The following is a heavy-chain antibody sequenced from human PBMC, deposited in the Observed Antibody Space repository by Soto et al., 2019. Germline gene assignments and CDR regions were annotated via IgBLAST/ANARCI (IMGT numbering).Heavy chain of an antibody. J-gene: IGHJ3*02. V-gene: IGHV1-69*01. CDR1: GGTFSSYA. CDR3: ARDDHYYDSSGYLDDAFDI. CDR2: IIPIFGTA. D-gene: IGHD3-22*01. Sequence: QVQLVQSGAEVTKPGSSVKVSYKASGGTFSSYAISWVRPAPGQGLEWLGGIIPIFGTANYAQKFQGRVTITADESTSTAYMELSSLRSEDTAVYYCARDDHYYDSSGYLDDAFDIWGQGTMVTVSS.